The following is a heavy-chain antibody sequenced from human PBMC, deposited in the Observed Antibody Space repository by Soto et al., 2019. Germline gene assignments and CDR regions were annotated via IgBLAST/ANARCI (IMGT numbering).Heavy chain of an antibody. CDR2: IWFDGSNT. V-gene: IGHV3-33*01. Sequence: GGSLRLSCVASGFTFSSYGMHWVRQAPGKGLEWVAVIWFDGSNTYYADSVKGRFIISRDNSKNTLYLQMNSLRAEDTAVYYCVRDNKYDILTGYYYFDYWGQGSLVTVSS. CDR3: VRDNKYDILTGYYYFDY. CDR1: GFTFSSYG. D-gene: IGHD3-9*01. J-gene: IGHJ4*02.